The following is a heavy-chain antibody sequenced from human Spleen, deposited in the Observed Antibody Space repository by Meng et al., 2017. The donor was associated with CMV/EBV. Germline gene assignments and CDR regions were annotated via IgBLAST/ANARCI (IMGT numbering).Heavy chain of an antibody. D-gene: IGHD2-21*02. V-gene: IGHV4-34*01. Sequence: GSLRLSCAVYGGSFSGYYWSWIRQPPGKGLEWIGEINHSGSTNYNPSLKSRVTISVDTSKNQFSLRLDSVTAADTAIYHCARAPDCGGDCYRLDYWGQGALVTVSS. CDR1: GGSFSGYY. CDR3: ARAPDCGGDCYRLDY. CDR2: INHSGST. J-gene: IGHJ4*02.